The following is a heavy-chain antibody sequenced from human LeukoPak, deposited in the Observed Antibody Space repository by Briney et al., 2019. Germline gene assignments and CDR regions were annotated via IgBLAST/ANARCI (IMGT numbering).Heavy chain of an antibody. CDR3: ARHRYYYYGMDV. CDR2: IYSGGST. Sequence: PGGSLRLSCAASGFTFSNAWMNWVRQAPGKGLEWVSVIYSGGSTYYADSVKGRFTISRDNSKNTLYLQMNSLRAEDTAVYYCARHRYYYYGMDVWGQGTTVTVSS. J-gene: IGHJ6*02. CDR1: GFTFSNAW. V-gene: IGHV3-53*01.